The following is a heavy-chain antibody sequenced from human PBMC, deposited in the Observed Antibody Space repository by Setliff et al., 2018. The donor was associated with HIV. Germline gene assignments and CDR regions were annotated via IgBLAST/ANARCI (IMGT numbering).Heavy chain of an antibody. V-gene: IGHV4-61*02. CDR3: VREVKLAYCSGGSCPRAYYSGLDG. D-gene: IGHD2-15*01. Sequence: PSETLSLTCTVSGGSINNGTYFWTWIRQPAGKPLEWVGRVYTSGSATYNPSLKSRVSISTDTSTNQFSLKLNSVTVADTAVYYCVREVKLAYCSGGSCPRAYYSGLDGWGQGTTVTVSS. CDR1: GGSINNGTYF. CDR2: VYTSGSA. J-gene: IGHJ6*02.